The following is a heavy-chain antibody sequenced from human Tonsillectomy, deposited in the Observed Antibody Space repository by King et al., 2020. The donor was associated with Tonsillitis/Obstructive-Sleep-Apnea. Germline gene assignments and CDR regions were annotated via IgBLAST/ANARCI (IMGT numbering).Heavy chain of an antibody. D-gene: IGHD1-1*01. CDR3: AKGGTTGTTDYFDY. CDR2: ISYDGSNK. CDR1: GFTFSSYG. J-gene: IGHJ4*02. V-gene: IGHV3-30*18. Sequence: VQLVESGGGVVQPGRSLRLSCAASGFTFSSYGIHWVRQSPGKGLEWVAVISYDGSNKYYADSVKGRFTISRDNSKNTLYLQMNSRRAEDTAVYYCAKGGTTGTTDYFDYWGQGALVTGSS.